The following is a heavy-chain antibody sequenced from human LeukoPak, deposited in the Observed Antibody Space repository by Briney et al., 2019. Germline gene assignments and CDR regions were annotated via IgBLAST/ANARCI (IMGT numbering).Heavy chain of an antibody. CDR2: TYYRTKWYD. J-gene: IGHJ4*02. Sequence: SQTLSLTCAISGDGVSSNSAAWNWIRLSPSRGLEWLGRTYYRTKWYDDYAVSVKSRITINSDTSRNQFSLQLNSVTPEDTAVYYCARGGSGAPVADFHYWGQGALVTVSS. CDR3: ARGGSGAPVADFHY. CDR1: GDGVSSNSAA. D-gene: IGHD6-19*01. V-gene: IGHV6-1*01.